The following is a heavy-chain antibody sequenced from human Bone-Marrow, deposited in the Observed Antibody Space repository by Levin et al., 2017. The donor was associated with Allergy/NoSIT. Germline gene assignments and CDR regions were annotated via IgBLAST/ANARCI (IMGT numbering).Heavy chain of an antibody. J-gene: IGHJ4*02. CDR1: GFTFSNYA. Sequence: GGSLRLSCVGYGFTFSNYAMHWVRQAPGKGLEWVAVLSSDGQNKHYAESVKGRFTISRDNSKNTLYLQMNSLTPEDTAVYYCARVQWQIRASDYWGQGTLVAVSS. CDR2: LSSDGQNK. D-gene: IGHD6-19*01. CDR3: ARVQWQIRASDY. V-gene: IGHV3-30*01.